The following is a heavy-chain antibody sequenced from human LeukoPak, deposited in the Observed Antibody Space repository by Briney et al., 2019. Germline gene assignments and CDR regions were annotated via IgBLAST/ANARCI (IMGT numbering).Heavy chain of an antibody. CDR3: ARVGEGAAND. D-gene: IGHD1-26*01. V-gene: IGHV3-53*01. CDR2: IYSGGST. CDR1: GFTVSSNY. J-gene: IGHJ4*02. Sequence: GGSLRLSCASSGFTVSSNYMSWVRQAPGKGLEWVSVIYSGGSTYYADSVKGRFAISRDNSKNTLYLQMNSLRAEDTAVYYCARVGEGAANDWGQGTLVTVSS.